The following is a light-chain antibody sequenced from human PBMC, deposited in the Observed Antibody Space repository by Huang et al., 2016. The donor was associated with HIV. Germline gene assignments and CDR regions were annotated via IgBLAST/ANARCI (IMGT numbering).Light chain of an antibody. CDR1: LDIYNF. V-gene: IGKV1-33*01. CDR2: DAS. Sequence: DIQMTQSPSSLSASVGDRVTITCQASLDIYNFLNWYQQKPGKAPKLLIYDASNLEAGVPSRFSGSVSGTDFTFTISSLQPEDIGTYYCQQYDKVPPTFGGGTKLEIK. CDR3: QQYDKVPPT. J-gene: IGKJ4*01.